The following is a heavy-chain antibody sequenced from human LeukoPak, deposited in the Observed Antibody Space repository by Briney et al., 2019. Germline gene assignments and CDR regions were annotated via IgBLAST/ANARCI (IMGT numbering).Heavy chain of an antibody. J-gene: IGHJ3*02. CDR1: GFTFSSYS. Sequence: GGSLRLSCAASGFTFSSYSMNWVRQAPGKGLEWVSSISSSSSYIYYADSVKGRFTISRDNAKNSLYLQMNSLRAEDTAVYYCAREQPRRDAFDIWGQGTMVTVSS. CDR3: AREQPRRDAFDI. D-gene: IGHD6-13*01. CDR2: ISSSSSYI. V-gene: IGHV3-21*01.